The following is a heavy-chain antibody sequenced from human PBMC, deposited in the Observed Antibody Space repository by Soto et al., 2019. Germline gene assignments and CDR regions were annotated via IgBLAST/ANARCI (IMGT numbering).Heavy chain of an antibody. CDR1: GGCITSSRFY. V-gene: IGHV4-39*01. D-gene: IGHD2-8*01. CDR2: IDYSGNN. J-gene: IGHJ5*02. Sequence: PSETLSLTCTVSGGCITSSRFYWACIRQPPCQGLEWILSIDYSGNNYYKPSLKSRVAISVDTPRNQIPLRLTSVTAEDTAVYSCARLRTALTNWFDPWGQGTLVTVSA. CDR3: ARLRTALTNWFDP.